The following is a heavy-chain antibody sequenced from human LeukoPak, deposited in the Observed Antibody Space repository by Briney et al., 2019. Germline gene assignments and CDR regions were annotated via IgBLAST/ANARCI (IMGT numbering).Heavy chain of an antibody. J-gene: IGHJ3*02. V-gene: IGHV4-59*08. CDR2: IHYSGST. CDR1: GCSISSYH. Sequence: SDTLSLTCTVSGCSISSYHWIWIRQPPGKGLDWIGYIHYSGSTNYNPALKSRVTTSVDTSKNQFSLKLRSVTAADTAVYYCARSVSWGLLVRDDAFDIWGQGTMVTVSS. CDR3: ARSVSWGLLVRDDAFDI. D-gene: IGHD2-21*01.